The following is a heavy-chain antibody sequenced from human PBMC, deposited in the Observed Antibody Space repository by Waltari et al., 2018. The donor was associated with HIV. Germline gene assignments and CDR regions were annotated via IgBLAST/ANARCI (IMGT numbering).Heavy chain of an antibody. J-gene: IGHJ4*02. CDR1: GFTFGSFA. Sequence: QVHLVESGGGVVQPGRSLRLSCVASGFTFGSFAMHWVRQTPGKGLEWVAGIWYDGSNENYADSVKGRFTISRDNSMDTLYLEMMSLRADDTAKYYCAKVGSSGPLDHWGQGTLVTVSP. CDR2: IWYDGSNE. CDR3: AKVGSSGPLDH. D-gene: IGHD6-19*01. V-gene: IGHV3-33*08.